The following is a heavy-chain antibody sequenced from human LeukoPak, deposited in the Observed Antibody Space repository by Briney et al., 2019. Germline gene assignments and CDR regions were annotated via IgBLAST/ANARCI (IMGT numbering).Heavy chain of an antibody. Sequence: PSETLSLTCTVSGGSISSSHYYWGWIRQPPGKGLEWIGTIYYSGSTYYNPSLKSRVTISVDTSKNQFSLKLSSVTAADTAVYYCARLLGYCSSTSCYNFDPWGQGTLVTVSS. J-gene: IGHJ5*02. CDR2: IYYSGST. D-gene: IGHD2-2*02. CDR3: ARLLGYCSSTSCYNFDP. CDR1: GGSISSSHYY. V-gene: IGHV4-39*01.